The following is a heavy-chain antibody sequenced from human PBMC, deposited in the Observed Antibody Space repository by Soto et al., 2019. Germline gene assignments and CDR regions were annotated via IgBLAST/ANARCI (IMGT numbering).Heavy chain of an antibody. J-gene: IGHJ4*02. CDR1: GGSMSSGGYY. D-gene: IGHD6-13*01. V-gene: IGHV4-31*03. Sequence: SETLSLTCTVSGGSMSSGGYYWSWIRQHPGKGLEWIGYIYYSGSTYYNPSLKSRVTISVDTSKNQFSLKLSSVTAAHTAVYYCAREGYSRSWPTYYFDYWGQGTLVTVSS. CDR2: IYYSGST. CDR3: AREGYSRSWPTYYFDY.